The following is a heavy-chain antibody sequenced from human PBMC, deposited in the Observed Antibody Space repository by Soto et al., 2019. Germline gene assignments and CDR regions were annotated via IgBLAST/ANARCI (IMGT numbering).Heavy chain of an antibody. V-gene: IGHV1-69*13. J-gene: IGHJ6*02. CDR1: GGTFSSYA. D-gene: IGHD5-12*01. CDR3: ATKDGYNPLDYYYYGMDV. Sequence: EASVKVSCKASGGTFSSYAISWVRQAPGQGLEWMGGIIPIFGTANYAQKFQGRVTITADESTSTAYMELSSLRSEDTAVYYCATKDGYNPLDYYYYGMDVWGQGTTVTVS. CDR2: IIPIFGTA.